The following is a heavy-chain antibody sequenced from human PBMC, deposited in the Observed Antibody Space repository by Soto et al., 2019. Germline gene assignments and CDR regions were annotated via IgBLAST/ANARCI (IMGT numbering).Heavy chain of an antibody. D-gene: IGHD5-12*01. J-gene: IGHJ6*02. V-gene: IGHV3-48*02. CDR1: GFTFSSYD. Sequence: GGSLRLSCAASGFTFSSYDMNWVRQAPGKGLEWVSYISGGSSRIFYADSVKGRFTISRDNAKNSLYLQMNSLRDEDTSVYYCARVIYGGWSTIKDYYYYAMDVWGQGTTVTVSS. CDR3: ARVIYGGWSTIKDYYYYAMDV. CDR2: ISGGSSRI.